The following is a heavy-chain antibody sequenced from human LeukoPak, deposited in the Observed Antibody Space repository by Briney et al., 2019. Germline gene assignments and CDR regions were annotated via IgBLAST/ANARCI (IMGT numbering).Heavy chain of an antibody. J-gene: IGHJ4*02. CDR2: IRHDGSYQ. D-gene: IGHD3-22*01. CDR3: AKNRDSSDYPRDFDF. Sequence: QPGGSLRLSCAAFGFTFSSYGMHWVHQPPGKGLEWVAFIRHDGSYQQYADSVKGRFTVSRDNSKDMVYLQMNSLRTEDTAVFYCAKNRDSSDYPRDFDFWGQGTLVTVSS. CDR1: GFTFSSYG. V-gene: IGHV3-30*02.